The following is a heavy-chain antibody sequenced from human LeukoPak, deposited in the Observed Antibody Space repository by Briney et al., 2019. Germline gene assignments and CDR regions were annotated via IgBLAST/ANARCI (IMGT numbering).Heavy chain of an antibody. CDR1: GGSISSSSYY. Sequence: PSETLSLTCTVSGGSISSSSYYWGWIRQPPGKGLEWIGSIYYSGSTYYNPSLKSRVTISVDTSKNQFSLKLSSVTAADTAVYYCARERLRGSLDILTGYHSEYFDYWGQGTLVTVSS. V-gene: IGHV4-39*02. D-gene: IGHD3-9*01. CDR3: ARERLRGSLDILTGYHSEYFDY. J-gene: IGHJ4*02. CDR2: IYYSGST.